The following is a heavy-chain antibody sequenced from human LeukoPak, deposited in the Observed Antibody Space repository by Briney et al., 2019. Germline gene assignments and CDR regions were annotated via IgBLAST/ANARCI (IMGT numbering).Heavy chain of an antibody. Sequence: RPGGSLRLSCAASQFTFSNYDMSWVRQAPGRGLEWVSVVNSGSSSTSYADSVKGRFTISRDNSENTVYLQMNSLRAEDRAVYYCAKRGSGRYFDYWGQGTLVTVSS. CDR2: VNSGSSST. CDR3: AKRGSGRYFDY. D-gene: IGHD5-12*01. V-gene: IGHV3-23*03. CDR1: QFTFSNYD. J-gene: IGHJ4*02.